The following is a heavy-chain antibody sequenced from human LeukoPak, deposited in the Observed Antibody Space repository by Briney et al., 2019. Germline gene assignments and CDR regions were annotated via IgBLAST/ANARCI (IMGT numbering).Heavy chain of an antibody. CDR1: ESIFSTYS. CDR3: ARDPRDDYNSRIFDI. J-gene: IGHJ3*02. CDR2: ISSSSRSI. Sequence: HPGGSLRLSCTASESIFSTYSMNWVRQAPGKGLEWVSYISSSSRSIYYADSVKGRFTISRDNANNSLYLQMNSLRAEDTAVYYCARDPRDDYNSRIFDIWGLGTMVTVSS. D-gene: IGHD5-24*01. V-gene: IGHV3-48*01.